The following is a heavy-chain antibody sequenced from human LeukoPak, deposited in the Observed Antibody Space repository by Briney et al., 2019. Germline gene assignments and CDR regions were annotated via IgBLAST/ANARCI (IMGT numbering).Heavy chain of an antibody. D-gene: IGHD2/OR15-2a*01. V-gene: IGHV3-30*04. CDR2: VSDDGRDS. CDR3: VRSYGHRPAYTTYYPDQFFDS. J-gene: IGHJ4*02. CDR1: GFAFSPFA. Sequence: GGSLKLSCAASGFAFSPFAMHWVHQAPGKGPEWVAAVSDDGRDSNYADSVKGRFIISRDNSKKALYLQMSSLRPEDTAVYYCVRSYGHRPAYTTYYPDQFFDSWGQGTLVTVSS.